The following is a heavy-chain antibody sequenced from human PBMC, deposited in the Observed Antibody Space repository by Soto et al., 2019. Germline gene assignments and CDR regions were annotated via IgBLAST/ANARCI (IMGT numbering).Heavy chain of an antibody. V-gene: IGHV3-23*01. J-gene: IGHJ5*02. CDR2: ISGSGGST. CDR1: GFTFSSYA. D-gene: IGHD3-10*01. CDR3: ARPLAGLNCFDP. Sequence: VQLLESGGGLVQPGGSLRLSCAASGFTFSSYAMSWVRQAPGKGLEWVSGISGSGGSTYYADSVRGRFTISRDNSKSTLYLQMNSLRAEDTAVYYCARPLAGLNCFDPWGQGTLVTVSS.